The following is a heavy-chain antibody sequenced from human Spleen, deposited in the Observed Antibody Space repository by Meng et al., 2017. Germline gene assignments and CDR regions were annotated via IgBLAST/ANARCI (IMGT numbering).Heavy chain of an antibody. V-gene: IGHV3-23*04. J-gene: IGHJ4*02. CDR3: VPRTTYFDS. CDR1: GFTFSTVG. CDR2: ISSTGGAT. Sequence: VQLVESVGGLVQPGGSLRLSCAASGFTFSTVGMNWVRQAPGKGLEWVSTISSTGGATYYADSVKGRLTISRDNSKNTLYLQMNSLRAEDTAVYYCVPRTTYFDSWGLGTLVTVSS. D-gene: IGHD4-11*01.